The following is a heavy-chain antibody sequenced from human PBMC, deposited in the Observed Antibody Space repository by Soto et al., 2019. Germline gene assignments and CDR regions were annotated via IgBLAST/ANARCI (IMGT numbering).Heavy chain of an antibody. D-gene: IGHD3-3*01. Sequence: GGSLRLSCTASGFTFSFYNMNWVRQAPGKGLEFVSYISSSSSTIYYADSVKGRFTISRDNAKNSLYLQMSSLTDEDTALYYCARDNRDFWSGSFDYWGQGTLVTAPQ. CDR3: ARDNRDFWSGSFDY. CDR1: GFTFSFYN. V-gene: IGHV3-48*02. CDR2: ISSSSSTI. J-gene: IGHJ4*02.